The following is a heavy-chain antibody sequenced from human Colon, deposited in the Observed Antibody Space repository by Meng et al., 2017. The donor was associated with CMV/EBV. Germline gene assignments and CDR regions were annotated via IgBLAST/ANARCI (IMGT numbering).Heavy chain of an antibody. CDR3: ARGGATPMVLRY. CDR2: INRVGRT. V-gene: IGHV4-34*01. CDR1: GWSFSDYY. J-gene: IGHJ4*02. Sequence: TCAVYGWSFSDYYLSWVRQAPGKGLEWIGEINRVGRTNYNPSLKNRVSILVDTSKNQFSLILNSVTAADTAVYYCARGGATPMVLRYWGQGTLVTVSS. D-gene: IGHD5-18*01.